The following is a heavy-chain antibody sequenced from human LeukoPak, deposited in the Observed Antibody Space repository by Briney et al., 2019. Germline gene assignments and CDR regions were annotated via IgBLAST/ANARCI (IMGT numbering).Heavy chain of an antibody. Sequence: GGSLRLSCAASGFTFSSYAMSWVRQAPGKGLEWVSIVSGGGGDTYYADSVKGRFTISRDNSKNTLYLQMNSLGAEYTAVYFCANPPASAQAIWGQGTTVTVSS. CDR3: ANPPASAQAI. D-gene: IGHD2-2*01. CDR2: VSGGGGDT. V-gene: IGHV3-23*01. CDR1: GFTFSSYA. J-gene: IGHJ6*02.